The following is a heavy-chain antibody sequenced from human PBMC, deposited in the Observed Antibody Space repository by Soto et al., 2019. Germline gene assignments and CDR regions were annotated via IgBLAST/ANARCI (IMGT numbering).Heavy chain of an antibody. CDR2: INAGNGNT. Sequence: GASVKVSCKASGYTFTSYAMHWVRQAPGQRLEWMGWINAGNGNTKYSQKFQGRVTITRDTSASTAYMELSSLRSEDTAVYYCARGAALYSSGWYYLYFDLWGRGTLVTVSS. CDR1: GYTFTSYA. D-gene: IGHD6-19*01. J-gene: IGHJ2*01. CDR3: ARGAALYSSGWYYLYFDL. V-gene: IGHV1-3*01.